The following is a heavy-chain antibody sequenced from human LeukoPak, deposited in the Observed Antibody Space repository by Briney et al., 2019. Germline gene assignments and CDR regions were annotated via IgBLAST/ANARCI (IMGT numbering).Heavy chain of an antibody. Sequence: GGSLRLSCAASRFTFSSFGMHWVRQAPGKGLEWVAVIWNDGSDTYDADSVKGRFTISRDNSKNTLSLQLNSLRAEDTAVYHCARDRGSRWFGPIDYWGQGTLVSVSS. CDR3: ARDRGSRWFGPIDY. J-gene: IGHJ4*02. CDR2: IWNDGSDT. V-gene: IGHV3-33*01. D-gene: IGHD6-13*01. CDR1: RFTFSSFG.